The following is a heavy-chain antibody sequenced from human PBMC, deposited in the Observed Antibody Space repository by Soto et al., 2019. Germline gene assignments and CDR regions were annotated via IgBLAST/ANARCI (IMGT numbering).Heavy chain of an antibody. D-gene: IGHD2-21*02. CDR1: GYSFTSYW. CDR2: IYPGDSDT. CDR3: ARTRAVVATDSWSMDV. V-gene: IGHV5-51*01. J-gene: IGHJ6*02. Sequence: PGESLKISCKGSGYSFTSYWIGWVRQMPGKGLEWMGIIYPGDSDTRYSPSFQGQVTISADKSISTAYLQWSSLKASDTAMYYCARTRAVVATDSWSMDVWGQGTTVTVSS.